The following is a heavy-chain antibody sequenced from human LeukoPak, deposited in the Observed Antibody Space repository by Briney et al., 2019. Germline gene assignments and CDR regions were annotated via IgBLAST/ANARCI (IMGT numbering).Heavy chain of an antibody. CDR2: ISAYNGNT. V-gene: IGHV1-18*01. Sequence: ASVKVSCRASGYTFTSYGISWVRQAPGQGLEWMGWISAYNGNTNYAQKLQGRVTMTTDTSTSTAYMELRSLRPDDTAVYYCARAYSGYDRSDYWGQGTLVTVSS. CDR1: GYTFTSYG. CDR3: ARAYSGYDRSDY. J-gene: IGHJ4*02. D-gene: IGHD5-12*01.